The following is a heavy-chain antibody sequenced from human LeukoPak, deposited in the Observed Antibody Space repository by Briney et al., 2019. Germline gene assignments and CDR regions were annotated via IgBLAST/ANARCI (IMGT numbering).Heavy chain of an antibody. Sequence: SQTLSLTCTVSGGSISSGGYYWSWIRQPPGKGLEWIGYIYHSGSTYYNPSLKSRVTISVDRSKNQFSLKLSSVTAADTAVYYCARDLGGIAARPDRGTLDYWGQGTLVTVSS. J-gene: IGHJ4*02. V-gene: IGHV4-30-2*01. CDR2: IYHSGST. D-gene: IGHD6-6*01. CDR3: ARDLGGIAARPDRGTLDY. CDR1: GGSISSGGYY.